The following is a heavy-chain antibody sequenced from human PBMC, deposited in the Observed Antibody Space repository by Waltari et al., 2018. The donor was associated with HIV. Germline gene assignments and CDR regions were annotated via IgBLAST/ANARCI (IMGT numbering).Heavy chain of an antibody. Sequence: QVQLVESGGGVVQPGRSLRLSCAAYGFTFSSYGMHWVRQAPGKVRGGVAVIWYDETNKYYADSVKSRFTISRDNSKNTLYLQMNSLRAEDTAVYYCARDRSEGGGYYYYSLDVWGQGTTVTVSS. J-gene: IGHJ6*02. V-gene: IGHV3-33*01. CDR2: IWYDETNK. D-gene: IGHD2-15*01. CDR3: ARDRSEGGGYYYYSLDV. CDR1: GFTFSSYG.